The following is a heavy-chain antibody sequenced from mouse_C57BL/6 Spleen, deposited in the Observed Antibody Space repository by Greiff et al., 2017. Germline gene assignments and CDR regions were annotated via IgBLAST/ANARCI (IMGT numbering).Heavy chain of an antibody. V-gene: IGHV1-26*01. CDR2: INPNNGGT. CDR3: AREGSTMVTY. CDR1: GYTFTDYY. Sequence: VQLQQSGPELVKPGASVKISCKASGYTFTDYYMNWVKQSHGKSLEWIGDINPNNGGTSYNQKFKGKATLTVDKSSSTAYMELRSLTSEDSAVYYCAREGSTMVTYWGQGTTLTVSS. J-gene: IGHJ2*01. D-gene: IGHD2-2*01.